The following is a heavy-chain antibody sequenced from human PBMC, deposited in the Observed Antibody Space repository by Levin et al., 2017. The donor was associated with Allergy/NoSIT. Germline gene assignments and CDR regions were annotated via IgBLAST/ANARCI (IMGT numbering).Heavy chain of an antibody. J-gene: IGHJ4*02. CDR1: GFTFSSYS. D-gene: IGHD2-2*01. V-gene: IGHV3-48*01. CDR3: ARDSPSVVPAAMPGEGYFDY. Sequence: GGSLRLSCAASGFTFSSYSMNWVRQAPGKGLEWVSYISSSSSTIYYADSVKGRFTISRDNAKNSLYLQMNSLRAEDTAVYYCARDSPSVVPAAMPGEGYFDYWGQGTLVTVSS. CDR2: ISSSSSTI.